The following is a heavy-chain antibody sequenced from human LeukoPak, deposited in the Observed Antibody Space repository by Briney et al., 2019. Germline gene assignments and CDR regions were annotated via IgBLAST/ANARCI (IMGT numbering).Heavy chain of an antibody. J-gene: IGHJ6*02. CDR2: ISAYNGNT. Sequence: GASVKVSCKASGYIFPSFGISWVRQAPGQGPEWMGWISAYNGNTHFARKLRGRVTMTTDTSTRTAYMELRSLTFDDTAVYYCARDRRPRRNGNSYYRNGMDAWGQGTPVTVSS. D-gene: IGHD1-26*01. CDR3: ARDRRPRRNGNSYYRNGMDA. CDR1: GYIFPSFG. V-gene: IGHV1-18*01.